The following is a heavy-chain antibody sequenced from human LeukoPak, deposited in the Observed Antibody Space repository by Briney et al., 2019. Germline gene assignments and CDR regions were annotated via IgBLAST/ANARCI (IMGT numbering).Heavy chain of an antibody. CDR2: IYTNGRT. CDR1: GNFISTGSYY. J-gene: IGHJ4*02. Sequence: SETLSLTCSVSGNFISTGSYYWSWIRQPAGKGLEWIGHIYTNGRTDYSPSLKSRVTISVDKSKNQFALRLSSVTVADTAVYYCANSVGVVLLYYWGQGTLVTVSS. V-gene: IGHV4-61*09. D-gene: IGHD2-21*01. CDR3: ANSVGVVLLYY.